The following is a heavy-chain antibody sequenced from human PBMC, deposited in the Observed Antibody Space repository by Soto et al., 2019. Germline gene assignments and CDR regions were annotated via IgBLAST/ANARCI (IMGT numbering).Heavy chain of an antibody. D-gene: IGHD3-10*02. CDR1: GYFFTSYY. CDR3: AREVTYGGGRFSLGL. Sequence: GASVKVSCKTSGYFFTSYYIHWVRQAPGQGLEWMGWINPNNGGTNSAQKFQGRVTMTSDTSINTAYMEITSLRSDDTAPYYCAREVTYGGGRFSLGLWGHGTLATVSS. J-gene: IGHJ4*01. CDR2: INPNNGGT. V-gene: IGHV1-2*02.